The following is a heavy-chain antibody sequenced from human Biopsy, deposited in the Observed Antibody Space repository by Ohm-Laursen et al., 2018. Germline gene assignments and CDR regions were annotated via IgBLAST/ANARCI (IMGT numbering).Heavy chain of an antibody. D-gene: IGHD6-19*01. V-gene: IGHV4-59*08. J-gene: IGHJ3*02. CDR3: AKHGSGWTGDDAFQI. CDR2: ISYSRDT. CDR1: GGSISGSS. Sequence: TLSLPWIVSGGSISGSSWSWIRQAPGKGLEWIGYISYSRDTNNNPSLKSRITISVDTSKNHFSLKLTSVTAADTAVDYCAKHGSGWTGDDAFQIWGQGTMVTVSS.